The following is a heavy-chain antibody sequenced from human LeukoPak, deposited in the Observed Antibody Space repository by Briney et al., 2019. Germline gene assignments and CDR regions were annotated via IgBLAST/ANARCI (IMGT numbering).Heavy chain of an antibody. CDR3: TSNLYCSTSSCYTLDN. CDR2: IKSKSECGTT. D-gene: IGHD2-2*02. J-gene: IGHJ4*02. V-gene: IGHV3-15*01. Sequence: PGGSLRLSCAASGFTFSNGWMSWVRQAPGKGREWVGRIKSKSECGTTDYAAPVKGRFTISRDGSTNTVYLHMNSLKTEDTAVYFCTSNLYCSTSSCYTLDNWGQGTLVAVSP. CDR1: GFTFSNGW.